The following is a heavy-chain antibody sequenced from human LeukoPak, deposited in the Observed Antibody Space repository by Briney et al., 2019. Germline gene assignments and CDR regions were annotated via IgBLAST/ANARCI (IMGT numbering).Heavy chain of an antibody. V-gene: IGHV4-59*01. CDR3: AREGRPAAENTFYFYYGMDV. D-gene: IGHD6-13*01. Sequence: PSETLSLTCTVFGGCISGYYWNWIRQVPGKGLEWIGFLHHSGSTDYNPSLQSRVTISVDTSKNQLSLKLRSVTAADTAVYYCAREGRPAAENTFYFYYGMDVWGQGTAVTVSS. J-gene: IGHJ6*02. CDR2: LHHSGST. CDR1: GGCISGYY.